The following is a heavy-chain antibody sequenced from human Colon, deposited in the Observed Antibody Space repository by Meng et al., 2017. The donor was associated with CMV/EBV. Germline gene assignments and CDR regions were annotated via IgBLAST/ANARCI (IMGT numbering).Heavy chain of an antibody. CDR1: GVSMSLYY. CDR3: ARDPATYCSSTSCYAFDI. D-gene: IGHD2-2*01. V-gene: IGHV4-59*12. Sequence: SETLSLTCSVSGVSMSLYYWSWIRQAPGKGLEWIGHIYKSGTTKYNPSLESRVTISADTSKNEFSLKLRSVTAADTAVYYCARDPATYCSSTSCYAFDIWGQGTMVTVSS. J-gene: IGHJ3*02. CDR2: IYKSGTT.